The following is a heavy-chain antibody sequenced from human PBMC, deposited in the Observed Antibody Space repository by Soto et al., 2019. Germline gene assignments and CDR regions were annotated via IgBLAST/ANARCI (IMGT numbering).Heavy chain of an antibody. CDR3: ATEGGIVDANWFGP. CDR2: IYYSGST. D-gene: IGHD2-8*01. CDR1: GDSISRSRYY. V-gene: IGHV4-39*02. J-gene: IGHJ5*02. Sequence: QPRLQESGPGLVKPSETLSLTCTVSGDSISRSRYYWGWIRQSPGKGLEWIGSIYYSGSTYYNLSLKSRITMSIDTSKSQFSLNLSSVTAADTAVYYCATEGGIVDANWFGPWGQGIWVTVSA.